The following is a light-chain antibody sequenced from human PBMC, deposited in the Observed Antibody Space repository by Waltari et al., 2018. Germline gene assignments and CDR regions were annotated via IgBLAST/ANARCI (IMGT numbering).Light chain of an antibody. CDR1: QGISSW. J-gene: IGKJ2*01. V-gene: IGKV1-12*02. CDR3: QQADSYPYT. Sequence: DIQMTQSPSSVSASVGDRVTITCRASQGISSWLAWYQHKPGKAPKVLIFAASSLQSGGPSRFSGSGSGTDFTLTINSLQPEDFATYYCQQADSYPYTFGQGTKLEIK. CDR2: AAS.